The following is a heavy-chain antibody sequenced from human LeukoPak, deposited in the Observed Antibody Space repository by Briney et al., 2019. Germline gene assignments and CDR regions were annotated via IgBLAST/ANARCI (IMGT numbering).Heavy chain of an antibody. CDR1: GFTFSSYA. J-gene: IGHJ4*02. Sequence: GGSLRLSCAASGFTFSSYAMSWVRQAPGRGLEWVSAISGSGGSTYYADSVKGRFTISRDNSKNTLYLQMNSLRAEDTAVYYCAKGGSGSYYKTANYFDYWGQGTLVTVSS. D-gene: IGHD3-10*01. V-gene: IGHV3-23*01. CDR3: AKGGSGSYYKTANYFDY. CDR2: ISGSGGST.